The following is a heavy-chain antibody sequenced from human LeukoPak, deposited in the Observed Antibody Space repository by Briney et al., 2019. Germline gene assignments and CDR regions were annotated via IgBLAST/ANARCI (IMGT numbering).Heavy chain of an antibody. D-gene: IGHD3-10*01. Sequence: SETLSLTCTVSGGSISSYYWSWIRQPPGKGLEWIGYIYYTGSTDYNPSLNSRVTISVDTSKTQFSLKLSSVTAADTAVYYCARDRGVRGVIISNWFDPWGQGTLVTVSS. V-gene: IGHV4-59*12. CDR1: GGSISSYY. J-gene: IGHJ5*02. CDR3: ARDRGVRGVIISNWFDP. CDR2: IYYTGST.